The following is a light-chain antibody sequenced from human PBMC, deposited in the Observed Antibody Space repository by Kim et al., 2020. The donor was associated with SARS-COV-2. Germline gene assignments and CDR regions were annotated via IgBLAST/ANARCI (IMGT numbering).Light chain of an antibody. CDR1: VIDVGAFNF. Sequence: QSVTVTGTGPVIDVGAFNFVSRDQQHPGQAPQLMIYDVTKRHSGVPDRFYGSKAGNTASLIISGLQAEDEADYYCCSYTGYYNYVFGSGTKVTVL. V-gene: IGLV2-11*03. CDR2: DVT. J-gene: IGLJ1*01. CDR3: CSYTGYYNYV.